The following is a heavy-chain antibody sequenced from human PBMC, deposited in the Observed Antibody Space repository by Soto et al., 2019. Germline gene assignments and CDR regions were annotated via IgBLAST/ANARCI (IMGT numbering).Heavy chain of an antibody. D-gene: IGHD2-15*01. CDR2: IGTAGDT. J-gene: IGHJ4*02. Sequence: GESLKISCAASGFTFSSYDMHWVRQATGKGLEWVSAIGTAGDTYYPGSVKGRFTISRENAKNSLYLQMNSLRAGDTAVYYCARAFNGYCSGGSCVEPYYLDYWGQGTLVTVSS. CDR3: ARAFNGYCSGGSCVEPYYLDY. V-gene: IGHV3-13*01. CDR1: GFTFSSYD.